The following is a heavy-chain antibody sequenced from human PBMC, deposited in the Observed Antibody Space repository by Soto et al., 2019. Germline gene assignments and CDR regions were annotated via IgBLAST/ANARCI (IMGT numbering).Heavy chain of an antibody. CDR1: GFTFSSYW. J-gene: IGHJ6*02. CDR3: ASGILTGSYYYYGMDV. V-gene: IGHV3-7*03. CDR2: IKQDGSEK. Sequence: GGSLRLSCAASGFTFSSYWMSWVRQAPGKGLEWVANIKQDGSEKYYVDSVKGRFTISRDNAKNSLYLQMNSLRAEDTAVYYCASGILTGSYYYYGMDVWGQGTTVTVSS. D-gene: IGHD3-9*01.